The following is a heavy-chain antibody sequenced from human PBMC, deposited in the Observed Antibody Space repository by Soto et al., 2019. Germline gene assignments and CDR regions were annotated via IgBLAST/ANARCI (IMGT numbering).Heavy chain of an antibody. V-gene: IGHV5-51*03. Sequence: EVQLVQSGAEVRAPGESLKISCKGVGYNFVSYWIGWVRQMPGKGLEWMGIVFPGDSKTIYSPSFQGQVTMSVDKSITTAYLQWSSLKASDSAMYYCARGVDVHTWAVYWGQGTLVTVSS. J-gene: IGHJ4*02. D-gene: IGHD7-27*01. CDR3: ARGVDVHTWAVY. CDR1: GYNFVSYW. CDR2: VFPGDSKT.